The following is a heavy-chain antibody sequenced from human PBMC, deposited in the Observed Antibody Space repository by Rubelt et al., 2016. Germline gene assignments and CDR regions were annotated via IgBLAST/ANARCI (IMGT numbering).Heavy chain of an antibody. CDR3: ARDPTTRFTSTGWFDP. J-gene: IGHJ5*02. CDR2: ISAYHGNT. V-gene: IGHV1-18*01. D-gene: IGHD5-12*01. CDR1: GYTFTSYG. Sequence: QVQLVQSGAEVKKPGASVKVSCTASGYTFTSYGISWVRQAPGQGLEWMGWISAYHGNTNYAQKLQGRVTMTTDTSTSTAYMELRSLRSDDTAVYYCARDPTTRFTSTGWFDPWGQGTLVTVSS.